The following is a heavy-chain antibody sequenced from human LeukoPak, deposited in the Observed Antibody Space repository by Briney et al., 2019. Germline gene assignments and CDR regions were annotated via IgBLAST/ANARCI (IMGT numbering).Heavy chain of an antibody. CDR2: ISSSGSTI. Sequence: GGSLRLSCAASGFTFSDYYMSWIRQAPGKGLEWVSYISSSGSTIYYADSVKGRFTISRDNSKNTLYLQMNSLRAEDTAVYYCAKDESRDSRAFDIWGQGTMVTVSS. V-gene: IGHV3-11*01. J-gene: IGHJ3*02. CDR3: AKDESRDSRAFDI. CDR1: GFTFSDYY.